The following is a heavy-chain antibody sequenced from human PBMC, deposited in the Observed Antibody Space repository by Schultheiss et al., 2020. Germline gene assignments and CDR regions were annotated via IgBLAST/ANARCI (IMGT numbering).Heavy chain of an antibody. D-gene: IGHD5-18*01. CDR2: ISYDGSNK. Sequence: GGSLRLSCAASGFTFSSYAMHWVRQAPGKGLEWVAVISYDGSNKYYADSVKGRFAISRDDSKHTLSRQMGSLRAEDMTVYYCAKDLHEGYSYGSCDYWGQGTLVTVSS. CDR1: GFTFSSYA. V-gene: IGHV3-30*09. CDR3: AKDLHEGYSYGSCDY. J-gene: IGHJ4*02.